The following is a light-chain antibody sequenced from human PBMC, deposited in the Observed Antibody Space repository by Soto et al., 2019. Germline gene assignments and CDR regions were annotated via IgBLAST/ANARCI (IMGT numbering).Light chain of an antibody. CDR2: EVS. CDR1: SSDVGGYKY. Sequence: QSALTQPPAASGSPGQSVTISCTGTSSDVGGYKYVSWYQQHPGKAPKLLIYEVSQRPSGVPDRFSGSKSGNTASLTVSGLQAEDEADYYCSSHAGNNMGVFGGVTKLTVL. V-gene: IGLV2-8*01. J-gene: IGLJ3*02. CDR3: SSHAGNNMGV.